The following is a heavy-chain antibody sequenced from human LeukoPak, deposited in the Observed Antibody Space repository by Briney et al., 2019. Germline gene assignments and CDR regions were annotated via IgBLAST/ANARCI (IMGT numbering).Heavy chain of an antibody. CDR3: ARGDDFTDWFDP. D-gene: IGHD3-3*01. Sequence: SVTVPRLASGGTFSSYAIIWVRQAPGQGLEWMGRIIPILGIANYAQKFQGRVTITADKSTSTAYMELSSLRSEDTAVYYCARGDDFTDWFDPWGEGSLVTVSS. CDR2: IIPILGIA. V-gene: IGHV1-69*04. J-gene: IGHJ5*02. CDR1: GGTFSSYA.